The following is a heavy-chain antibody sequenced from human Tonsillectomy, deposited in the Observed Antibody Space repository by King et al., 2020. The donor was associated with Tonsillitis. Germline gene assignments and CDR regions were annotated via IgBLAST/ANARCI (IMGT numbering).Heavy chain of an antibody. V-gene: IGHV4-39*01. CDR2: IYYSGST. CDR1: GGSISDSSHN. Sequence: LQLQESGPGLVKPSETLSLTCTVSGGSISDSSHNWGWIRQPPGKGLEWIASIYYSGSTYYNLSLRSRVTISVNTSKNQFSLKLSSVTAADTAVYYCRSYYYNMDAWGKGTTVTVSS. J-gene: IGHJ6*03. CDR3: RSYYYNMDA.